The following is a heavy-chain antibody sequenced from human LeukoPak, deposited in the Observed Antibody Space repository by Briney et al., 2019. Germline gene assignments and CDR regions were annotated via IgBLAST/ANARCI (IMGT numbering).Heavy chain of an antibody. Sequence: GGSLRLSCAASGFTVSSNYMSWVRQAPGKGLEWVSVIYSGGSTYYADSVKGRFTISRDNSKNTLYLQMDSLRAEDTAVYYCARDSRYMHYGSIYYYYGTDVWGQGTTVTVSS. D-gene: IGHD4-23*01. J-gene: IGHJ6*02. V-gene: IGHV3-53*01. CDR2: IYSGGST. CDR1: GFTVSSNY. CDR3: ARDSRYMHYGSIYYYYGTDV.